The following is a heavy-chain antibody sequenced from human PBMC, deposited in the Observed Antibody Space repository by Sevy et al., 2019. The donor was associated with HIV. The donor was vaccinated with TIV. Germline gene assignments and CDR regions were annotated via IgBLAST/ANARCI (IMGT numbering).Heavy chain of an antibody. V-gene: IGHV4-4*02. Sequence: SETLSLTCAVSGGSISSSNWWSWVRQPPGKGLEWIGEIYRSGSTNYNPSLKSRVTISVDKSKNQFSLKLGSVTAADTAVYYCARSTGVTPNWFDPWGQGTLVTVSS. D-gene: IGHD2-8*02. CDR1: GGSISSSNW. CDR2: IYRSGST. CDR3: ARSTGVTPNWFDP. J-gene: IGHJ5*02.